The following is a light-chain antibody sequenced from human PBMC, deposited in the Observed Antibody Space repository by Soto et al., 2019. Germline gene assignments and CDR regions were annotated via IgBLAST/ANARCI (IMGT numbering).Light chain of an antibody. CDR3: KSYAGSNTYV. Sequence: QSVLTQPSSASGSPGQSVTISCTGTSSDIGGYNSVSWYQQHPGKAPRLMIYEVNKRPSGVPDRFSGSKSGYTASLTVSGLQTEDEADYFCKSYAGSNTYVFGSGTKVTVL. CDR1: SSDIGGYNS. CDR2: EVN. V-gene: IGLV2-8*01. J-gene: IGLJ1*01.